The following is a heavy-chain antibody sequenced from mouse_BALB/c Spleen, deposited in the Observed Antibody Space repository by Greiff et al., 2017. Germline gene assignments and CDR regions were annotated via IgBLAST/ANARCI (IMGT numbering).Heavy chain of an antibody. CDR2: ISYDGSN. Sequence: ESGPGLVKPSQSLSLTCSVTGYSITSGYYWNWIRQFPGNKLEWMGYISYDGSNNYNPSLKNRISITRDTSKNQFFLKLNSVTTEDTATYYCARRIYYRYDGTYYFDYWGQGTTLTVSS. D-gene: IGHD2-14*01. J-gene: IGHJ2*01. CDR1: GYSITSGYY. CDR3: ARRIYYRYDGTYYFDY. V-gene: IGHV3-6*02.